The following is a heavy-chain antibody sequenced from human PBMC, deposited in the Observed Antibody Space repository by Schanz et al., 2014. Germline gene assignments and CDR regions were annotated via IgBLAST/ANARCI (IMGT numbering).Heavy chain of an antibody. CDR1: GFSFGNYG. CDR3: AKSQGSSFDS. J-gene: IGHJ4*02. CDR2: FDAHDGRA. Sequence: EVQLLESGGGLVQPGGSLRLSCEASGFSFGNYGMSWVRQAPGKGLEWVSGFDAHDGRAYYADSAKGRFTISRDNSKSTLYVEMNSLRVEDTAVYYCAKSQGSSFDSWGQGTLXTVSS. V-gene: IGHV3-23*01. D-gene: IGHD6-13*01.